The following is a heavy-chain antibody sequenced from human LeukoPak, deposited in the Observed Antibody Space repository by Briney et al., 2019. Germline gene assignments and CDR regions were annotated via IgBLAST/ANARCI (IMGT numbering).Heavy chain of an antibody. CDR3: ASQRRRYCSGGSCSNFDY. J-gene: IGHJ4*02. CDR1: GFTFSSYA. V-gene: IGHV3-23*01. CDR2: MSGGGDIT. D-gene: IGHD2-15*01. Sequence: GGSLRLSCAASGFTFSSYAMFWVRQAPGKGLEWVSGMSGGGDITYYADSVEGRFTISRDNSKNTLYLLMNSLRTDDTAVYYCASQRRRYCSGGSCSNFDYWGQGTLVTVSS.